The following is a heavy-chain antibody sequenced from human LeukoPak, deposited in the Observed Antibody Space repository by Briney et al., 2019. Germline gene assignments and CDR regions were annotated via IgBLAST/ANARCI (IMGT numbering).Heavy chain of an antibody. V-gene: IGHV4-39*01. CDR3: AQSLGSSNWIGNWFDP. CDR1: GASISSHS. D-gene: IGHD6-13*01. Sequence: SETLSLTCSVSGASISSHSWGWIRQPPGKGLEWTGSIYYTGRTYYNPSLKSRVTISVDTSKNQFSLKLSSVTAADTAVYYCAQSLGSSNWIGNWFDPWGQGTLVTVSS. J-gene: IGHJ5*02. CDR2: IYYTGRT.